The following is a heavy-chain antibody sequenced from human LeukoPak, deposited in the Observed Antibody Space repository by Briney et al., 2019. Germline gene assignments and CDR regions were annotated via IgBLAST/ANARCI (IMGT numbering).Heavy chain of an antibody. V-gene: IGHV3-21*06. CDR1: GFTFSTYS. J-gene: IGHJ4*02. CDR3: ARELISSSSVLLPDY. D-gene: IGHD6-6*01. CDR2: ISSSNNYI. Sequence: GGSLRLSCAASGFTFSTYSMNWVRQAPGKGLEWVSSISSSNNYIFYADSVKGRFTISRDNAKNSLYLQMNSLRAEDTAVCYCARELISSSSVLLPDYWGQGTLVTVSS.